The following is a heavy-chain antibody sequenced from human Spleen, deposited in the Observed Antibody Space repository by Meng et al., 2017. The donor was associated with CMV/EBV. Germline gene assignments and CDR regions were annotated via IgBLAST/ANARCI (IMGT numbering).Heavy chain of an antibody. CDR1: GFPFSGYS. D-gene: IGHD6-6*01. V-gene: IGHV3-21*01. Sequence: GESLKISCVASGFPFSGYSMNWVRQAPGKGLEWVSSISSASTYIYYADSVRGRFTISRDNAKNSLYLEMNSLRVEDTAVYYCVRDPIYKSDIEARRSWSYFDSWGQGTLVTVSS. CDR3: VRDPIYKSDIEARRSWSYFDS. CDR2: ISSASTYI. J-gene: IGHJ4*02.